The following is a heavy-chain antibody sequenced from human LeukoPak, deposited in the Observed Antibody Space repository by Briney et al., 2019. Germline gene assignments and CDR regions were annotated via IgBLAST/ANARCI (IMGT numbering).Heavy chain of an antibody. D-gene: IGHD3-16*01. CDR3: AKGMREGGNWFDP. Sequence: GGSLGLSCAASGFTFSSYGMHWVRQAPGKGLEWVAVISYDGSNKYYADSVKGRFTISRDNSKNTLYLQMNSLRAEDTAVYYCAKGMREGGNWFDPWGQGTLVTVSS. CDR1: GFTFSSYG. CDR2: ISYDGSNK. J-gene: IGHJ5*02. V-gene: IGHV3-30*18.